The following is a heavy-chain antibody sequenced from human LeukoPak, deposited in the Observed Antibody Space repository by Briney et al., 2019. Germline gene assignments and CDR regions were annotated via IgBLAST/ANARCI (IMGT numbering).Heavy chain of an antibody. CDR3: AKVSEPVLTIAVAGFFDY. V-gene: IGHV3-23*01. CDR2: ISGSGGST. CDR1: GFTFSSYA. Sequence: GGSLRLSCAASGFTFSSYAMSWVRQAPGKGLEWVSAISGSGGSTYYADSVKGRFTISRDNSKNTLYLQMNSLRAEDTAVYYCAKVSEPVLTIAVAGFFDYWGQGTLVTVSS. J-gene: IGHJ4*02. D-gene: IGHD6-19*01.